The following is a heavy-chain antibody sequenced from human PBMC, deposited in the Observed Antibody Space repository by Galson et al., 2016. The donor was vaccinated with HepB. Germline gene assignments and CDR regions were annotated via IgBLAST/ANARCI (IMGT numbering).Heavy chain of an antibody. CDR1: GYSFTNYG. CDR2: ISAYNGNT. D-gene: IGHD3-22*01. J-gene: IGHJ4*02. Sequence: SVKVSCKASGYSFTNYGVTWVRQAPGQGLEWVAWISAYNGNTNYAPKLQGRVTMTTDTSMATAYMELRSLRSDDTAVYYCAKDRHLDYYDSSGYPTWFDYWGQGTLVTVSS. CDR3: AKDRHLDYYDSSGYPTWFDY. V-gene: IGHV1-18*01.